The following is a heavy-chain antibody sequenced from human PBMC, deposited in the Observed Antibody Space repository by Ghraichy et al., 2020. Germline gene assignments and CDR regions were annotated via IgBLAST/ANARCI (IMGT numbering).Heavy chain of an antibody. D-gene: IGHD3-10*01. J-gene: IGHJ2*01. CDR1: GGSISSSSYY. Sequence: ESLNISCTVSGGSISSSSYYWGWIRQPPGKGLEWIGTIYYGGSTYYNPSLKSRVTISVDTSKNQFLLKLSSVTAADTAVYYCAKHRFGDRYFDLWGRGTLVTVSS. V-gene: IGHV4-39*01. CDR2: IYYGGST. CDR3: AKHRFGDRYFDL.